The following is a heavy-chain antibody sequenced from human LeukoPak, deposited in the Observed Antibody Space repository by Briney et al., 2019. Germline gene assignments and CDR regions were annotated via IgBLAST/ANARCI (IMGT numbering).Heavy chain of an antibody. CDR1: GGTFSSYG. CDR2: ISAYNGNT. Sequence: ASVKVSCKASGGTFSSYGLSWVRQAPGQGLEWMGWISAYNGNTNYAQKLQGRVTMTTDTSTSTAYMELRSLRSDDTAVYYCATWEDTYYYDSSGYKYFQHWGQGTLVTVSS. J-gene: IGHJ1*01. CDR3: ATWEDTYYYDSSGYKYFQH. V-gene: IGHV1-18*01. D-gene: IGHD3-22*01.